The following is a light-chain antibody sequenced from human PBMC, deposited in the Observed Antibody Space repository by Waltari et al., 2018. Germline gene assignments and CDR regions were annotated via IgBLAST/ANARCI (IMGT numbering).Light chain of an antibody. CDR1: HSVTRS. V-gene: IGKV3-15*01. J-gene: IGKJ1*01. CDR3: QHYNYWPWT. Sequence: EVVMTQSPATLSVSPGESVTLSCRASHSVTRSLAWYQQKVGQVPRLLIYGPSTRATGVPARCRGSGSGTDCTLTISSLQSEDFAVYYWQHYNYWPWTFGPVTKVEIK. CDR2: GPS.